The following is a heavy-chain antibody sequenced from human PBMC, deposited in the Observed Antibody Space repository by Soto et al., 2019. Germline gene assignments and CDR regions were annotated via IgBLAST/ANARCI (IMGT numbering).Heavy chain of an antibody. J-gene: IGHJ4*02. V-gene: IGHV3-15*07. Sequence: PGGSLRLSCAASVFTFNDVWMNWVRQAPGKGLEWVGLFKSKIDGGTVHYAASVKGRFTISRDDSKSVFYLQMNSLKTEDTAVYYCFTDRQSRPAYWGQGTLVTVSP. CDR2: FKSKIDGGTV. CDR3: FTDRQSRPAY. CDR1: VFTFNDVW.